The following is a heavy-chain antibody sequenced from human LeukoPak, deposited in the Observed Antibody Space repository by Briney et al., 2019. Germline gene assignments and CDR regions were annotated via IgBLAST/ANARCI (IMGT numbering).Heavy chain of an antibody. CDR2: ITSSSTYI. V-gene: IGHV3-21*01. CDR3: ARLPMVRGVVVDHMDV. Sequence: GGSLRLSCAASGFTFSNYNMNWVRQAPGKGLELVSPITSSSTYIYYAESVKGRCSISRDNAENTLYLQMNSLRDEDTAVYYCARLPMVRGVVVDHMDVWGKETTVTISS. CDR1: GFTFSNYN. J-gene: IGHJ6*03. D-gene: IGHD3-10*01.